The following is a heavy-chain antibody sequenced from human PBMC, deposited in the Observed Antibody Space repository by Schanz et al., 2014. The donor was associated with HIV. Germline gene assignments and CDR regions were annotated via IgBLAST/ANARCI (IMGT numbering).Heavy chain of an antibody. Sequence: VQLLESGGGLVQPGGSLRLSCAVSGLTFSTYGMHWVRQAPGKGLDWVAALWYDGTNTLYADSVKGRFTTSRDNSKNTLYLQMNSLRAEDTAVYYCARAPSDFWMAYFDYWGQGTLVTVSS. D-gene: IGHD3-3*01. CDR2: LWYDGTNT. V-gene: IGHV3-33*01. J-gene: IGHJ4*02. CDR3: ARAPSDFWMAYFDY. CDR1: GLTFSTYG.